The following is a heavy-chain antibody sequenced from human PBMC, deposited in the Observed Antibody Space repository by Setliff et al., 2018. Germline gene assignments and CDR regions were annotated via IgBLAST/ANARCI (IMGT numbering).Heavy chain of an antibody. CDR2: ISHSGNT. Sequence: PSETLSLTCTVSGGSISSDYWSWIRQPPEKGLEWIGEISHSGNTNYNPSFKSRVTISIDTSKNQFSLKVNSVTAADTAVYFCARVLVLGYNWFDPWGQGTLVTVSS. CDR1: GGSISSDY. CDR3: ARVLVLGYNWFDP. D-gene: IGHD3-10*01. V-gene: IGHV4-34*01. J-gene: IGHJ5*02.